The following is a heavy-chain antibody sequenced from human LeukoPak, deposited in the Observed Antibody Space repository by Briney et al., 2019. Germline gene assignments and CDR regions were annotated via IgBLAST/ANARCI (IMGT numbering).Heavy chain of an antibody. J-gene: IGHJ4*02. D-gene: IGHD6-19*01. V-gene: IGHV3-74*01. Sequence: TGGSLRLSCAASGFTFSSYWMHWVRQALGKGLVWVSRINSDGSSTSYADSVKGRFTISRDNAKNTLYLQMNSLRAEDTAVYYCAREGSGWYKNYFDYWGQGTLVTVSS. CDR2: INSDGSST. CDR1: GFTFSSYW. CDR3: AREGSGWYKNYFDY.